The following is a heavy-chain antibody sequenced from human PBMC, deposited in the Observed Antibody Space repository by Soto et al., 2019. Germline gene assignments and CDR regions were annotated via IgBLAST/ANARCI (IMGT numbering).Heavy chain of an antibody. D-gene: IGHD2-8*01. J-gene: IGHJ6*01. CDR2: ISGYNGDT. CDR1: GYTFSRYG. Sequence: GPEVKEPGASVKVYCKTSGYTFSRYGISWVRQAPGQGLEWMGWISGYNGDTNYAQKVHCRVTMTIDTSTYTAYMELRSLTADYTAIYYCAKNGQPPYYYYGMDVLGQGTTVTVSS. V-gene: IGHV1-18*01. CDR3: AKNGQPPYYYYGMDV.